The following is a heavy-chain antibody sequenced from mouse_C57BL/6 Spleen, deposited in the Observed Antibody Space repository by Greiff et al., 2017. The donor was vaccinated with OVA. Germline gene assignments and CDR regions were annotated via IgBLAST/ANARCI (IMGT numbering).Heavy chain of an antibody. V-gene: IGHV10-1*01. CDR3: VRHSGSSFAY. Sequence: EVQLVESGGGLVQPKGSLKLSCAASGFSFNTYAMNWVRQAPGKGLEWVARIRSKSNNYATYYADSVKDRFTISRDDSESMLYLQMNNLKTEDTAMYYGVRHSGSSFAYWGQGTLVTVSA. CDR1: GFSFNTYA. J-gene: IGHJ3*01. D-gene: IGHD1-2*01. CDR2: IRSKSNNYAT.